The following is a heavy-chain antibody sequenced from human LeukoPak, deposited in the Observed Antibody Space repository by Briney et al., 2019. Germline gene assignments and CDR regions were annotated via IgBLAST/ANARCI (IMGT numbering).Heavy chain of an antibody. CDR1: GGSFSGYY. CDR3: ARRYY. V-gene: IGHV4-34*01. Sequence: SETLSLTCAVYGGSFSGYYWSWIRQPPGKELEWIGEINHSGSTNYNPSLKSRVTISVDTSKNQFSLKLSSVTAADTAVYYCARRYYWGQGTLVTVSS. CDR2: INHSGST. J-gene: IGHJ4*02.